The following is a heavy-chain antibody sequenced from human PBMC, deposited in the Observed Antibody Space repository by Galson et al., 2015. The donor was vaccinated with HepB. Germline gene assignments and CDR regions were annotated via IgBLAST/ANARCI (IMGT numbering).Heavy chain of an antibody. J-gene: IGHJ6*02. D-gene: IGHD3-3*01. Sequence: SLRLSCAASGFTFSSYWMSWVRQAPGKGLEWVANIKQDGSEKYYVDSVQGRFTISRDNAKNSLYMQMNSLRAEDTAVYYCARVTYDFWSGYYSGDYYYGMDVWGQGTTVTVSS. CDR1: GFTFSSYW. CDR3: ARVTYDFWSGYYSGDYYYGMDV. V-gene: IGHV3-7*01. CDR2: IKQDGSEK.